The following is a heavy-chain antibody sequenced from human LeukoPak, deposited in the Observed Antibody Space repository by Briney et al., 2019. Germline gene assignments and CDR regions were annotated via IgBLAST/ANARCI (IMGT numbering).Heavy chain of an antibody. V-gene: IGHV3-23*01. CDR3: ARVGDWNDVVDYFDY. D-gene: IGHD1-1*01. CDR1: GFTFSSYA. J-gene: IGHJ4*02. Sequence: PGGSLRLSCAASGFTFSSYAMSWVRQAPGKGLEWVSAISGSGGSTYYADSVKGRFTISRDNSKNTLYLQMNSLRAEDTAVYYCARVGDWNDVVDYFDYWGQGTLVTVSS. CDR2: ISGSGGST.